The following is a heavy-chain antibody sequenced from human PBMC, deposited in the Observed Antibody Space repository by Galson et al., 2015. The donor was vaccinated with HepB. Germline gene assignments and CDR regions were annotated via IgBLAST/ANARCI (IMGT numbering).Heavy chain of an antibody. Sequence: CAISGDSVSSRTASWNWIRRSPSRGLEWLGRTYYRSQWYSEYSASVRGRMTISPDTSENQFSLHLSSVTPEDTAIYFCARAWTSRPSTRQTDHFDYWGQGTLVTVSS. CDR3: ARAWTSRPSTRQTDHFDY. V-gene: IGHV6-1*01. J-gene: IGHJ4*02. D-gene: IGHD1-1*01. CDR2: TYYRSQWYS. CDR1: GDSVSSRTAS.